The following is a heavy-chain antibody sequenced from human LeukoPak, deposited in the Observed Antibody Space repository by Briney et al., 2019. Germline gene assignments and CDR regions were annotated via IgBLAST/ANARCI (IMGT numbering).Heavy chain of an antibody. V-gene: IGHV1-8*01. CDR2: MNPNSGNT. Sequence: ASVKVSCKASGYTFTSYDINWVRQATGQGLEWMGWMNPNSGNTGYAQKFQGRVTMTRNTSISTAYMELSSLRSEDTAVYYCARGSYQYCSGGSCWGIDYWGQGTLVTVSS. CDR1: GYTFTSYD. D-gene: IGHD2-15*01. J-gene: IGHJ4*02. CDR3: ARGSYQYCSGGSCWGIDY.